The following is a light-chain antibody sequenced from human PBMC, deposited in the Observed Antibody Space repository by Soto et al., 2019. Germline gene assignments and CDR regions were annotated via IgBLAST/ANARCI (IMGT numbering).Light chain of an antibody. CDR1: SSDVGGHNY. J-gene: IGLJ2*01. CDR3: SSYTSSSNL. CDR2: DVS. V-gene: IGLV2-14*01. Sequence: QSALTQPASVSGSPGQSITISCTGTSSDVGGHNYVSWYQQHPGKAPKLMIYDVSNRPSGVSNRFSGSKSGNTASLTISGLQAEDEADYYCSSYTSSSNLFGGRTKLTVL.